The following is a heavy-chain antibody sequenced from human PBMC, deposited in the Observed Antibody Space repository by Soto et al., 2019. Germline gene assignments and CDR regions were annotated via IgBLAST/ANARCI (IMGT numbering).Heavy chain of an antibody. J-gene: IGHJ4*01. CDR1: GFSLSTTGVG. V-gene: IGHV2-5*01. D-gene: IGHD3-16*01. Sequence: SGPTLVNPTQTLTLTCTFSGFSLSTTGVGLSWIRQPPGKALEWLALIYWHDDKRYSPSLKSRLTITKDTSKNQVVLTMTNVDPVDTATYYCAHRGGATVGLYYFDYWGPGALVTVSS. CDR2: IYWHDDK. CDR3: AHRGGATVGLYYFDY.